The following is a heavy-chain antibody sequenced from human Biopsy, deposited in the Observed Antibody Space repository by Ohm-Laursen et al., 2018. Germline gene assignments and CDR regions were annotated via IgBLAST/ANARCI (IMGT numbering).Heavy chain of an antibody. Sequence: GTLSLTCSVSGGSVRGYYWSWIRQTSGTGLAWIGHIFDDGATTYSPSPSLQGRVTLSIDTSENTFSLTLTSLTRADTGVYYSARVRGSGFFAFDIWGRGTTVSVSS. J-gene: IGHJ3*02. D-gene: IGHD3-3*01. CDR3: ARVRGSGFFAFDI. CDR1: GGSVRGYY. CDR2: IFDDGAT. V-gene: IGHV4-59*02.